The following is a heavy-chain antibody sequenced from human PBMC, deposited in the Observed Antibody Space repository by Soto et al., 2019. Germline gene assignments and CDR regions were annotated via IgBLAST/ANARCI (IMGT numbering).Heavy chain of an antibody. CDR3: ARGGRGLRGAFDV. CDR1: GFTFSSFA. V-gene: IGHV3-30*03. D-gene: IGHD3-16*01. CDR2: ISFNGLSQ. Sequence: QELLVESGGGVVQPGKSLRLSCAASGFTFSSFAMHWVRQAPGKGLEWVSVISFNGLSQFYPDSIRGRFTISRDNSKNTLYLQLDSLRPDDTAVYYCARGGRGLRGAFDVWGQVTEVSV. J-gene: IGHJ3*01.